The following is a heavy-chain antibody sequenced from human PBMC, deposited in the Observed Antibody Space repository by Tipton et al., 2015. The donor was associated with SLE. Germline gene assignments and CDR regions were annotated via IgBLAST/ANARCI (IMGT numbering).Heavy chain of an antibody. CDR1: GFTFSSYA. V-gene: IGHV3-30*04. Sequence: RSLRLSCAASGFTFSSYAMHWVRQAPGKGLEWVAVISYDGSNKYYADSVKGRFTISRDNSKNTLYLQMNSLRAEDTAVYYCAREPPYGHGWFDPWGQGTLVTVSS. J-gene: IGHJ5*02. CDR3: AREPPYGHGWFDP. CDR2: ISYDGSNK. D-gene: IGHD3-10*01.